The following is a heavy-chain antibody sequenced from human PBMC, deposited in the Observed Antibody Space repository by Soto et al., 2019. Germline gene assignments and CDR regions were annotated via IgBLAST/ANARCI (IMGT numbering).Heavy chain of an antibody. J-gene: IGHJ6*02. V-gene: IGHV4-34*01. Sequence: SETLSLNCPVCGGCFSGYYWNWIRQPPGKGLEWIGEINHSGSTNYNPSLKSRVTISVDTSKNQFSLKLSSVTAADTAVYYCARGLQGYCSSTSCYVSGRKYYYYYGMDVWGQGTTVTVSS. CDR1: GGCFSGYY. CDR3: ARGLQGYCSSTSCYVSGRKYYYYYGMDV. CDR2: INHSGST. D-gene: IGHD2-2*01.